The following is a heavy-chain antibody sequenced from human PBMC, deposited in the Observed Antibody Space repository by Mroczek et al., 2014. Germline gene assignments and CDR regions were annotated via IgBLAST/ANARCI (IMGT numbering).Heavy chain of an antibody. CDR3: ARDPGRETTRGVGLMDV. D-gene: IGHD1-7*01. CDR2: ISYDGSNK. Sequence: QVQLVESGGGVVQPGRSLRLSCAASGFTFSSYGMHWVRQAPGKGLEWVAVISYDGSNKYYADSVKGRFTISRDNSKNTLYVQMNSLRAEDTAVYYCARDPGRETTRGVGLMDVWGKGTTVTVSS. J-gene: IGHJ6*03. CDR1: GFTFSSYG. V-gene: IGHV3-30*03.